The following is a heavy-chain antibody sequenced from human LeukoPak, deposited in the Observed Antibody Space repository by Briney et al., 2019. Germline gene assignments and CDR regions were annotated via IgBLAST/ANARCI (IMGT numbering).Heavy chain of an antibody. CDR2: IRHDGSNK. V-gene: IGHV3-30*02. J-gene: IGHJ3*01. CDR1: GFTFSSYG. CDR3: AGNCSSTSCLPYS. Sequence: PGGSLRLSCAASGFTFSSYGMHWVRQAPGKGLEWVAFIRHDGSNKYYADSVKGRFTISRDNSKNTLYLQMNSLRAEDTAVYYCAGNCSSTSCLPYSWGQGTMVTVSS. D-gene: IGHD2-2*01.